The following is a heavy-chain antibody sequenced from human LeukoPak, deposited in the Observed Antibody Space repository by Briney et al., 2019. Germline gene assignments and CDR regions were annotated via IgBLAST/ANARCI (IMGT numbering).Heavy chain of an antibody. CDR2: IRYDGSNK. D-gene: IGHD3-16*01. CDR3: AKLSGNPVWAYYFDY. V-gene: IGHV3-30*02. Sequence: AGGSLRLSCAASGFTFSSYGMHWVRQAPGKGLEWVAFIRYDGSNKYYADSVKGRFTISRDNSKNTLYLQMNSLRAEDTAVYYCAKLSGNPVWAYYFDYWGQGTLVTVSS. CDR1: GFTFSSYG. J-gene: IGHJ4*02.